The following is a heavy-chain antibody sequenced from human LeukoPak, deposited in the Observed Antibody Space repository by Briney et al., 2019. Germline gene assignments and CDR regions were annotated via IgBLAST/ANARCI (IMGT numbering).Heavy chain of an antibody. CDR3: ARGVRGTYYYYYMDV. CDR2: IYTSGST. V-gene: IGHV4-59*10. CDR1: GGSFSGYY. D-gene: IGHD1-1*01. J-gene: IGHJ6*03. Sequence: PSETLSLTCAVYGGSFSGYYWSWIRQPAGKGLEWIGRIYTSGSTNYNPSLKSRVTMSVDTSKNQFSLKLSSVTAADTAVYYCARGVRGTYYYYYMDVWGKGTTVTVSS.